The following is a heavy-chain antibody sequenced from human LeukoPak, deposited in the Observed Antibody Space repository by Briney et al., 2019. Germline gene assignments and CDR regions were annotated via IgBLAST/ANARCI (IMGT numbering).Heavy chain of an antibody. CDR2: IYYSGST. V-gene: IGHV4-59*11. Sequence: PSEPLPLTCTVSGRPISSHHWRWLRQPPGKAREWIGYIYYSGSTNYHPSLQTRVTISVDTSKNQFSLKVSSVTAADTAVYYCARGHMVRGVMTYDYWGQGTLVTVSS. CDR3: ARGHMVRGVMTYDY. D-gene: IGHD3-10*01. CDR1: GRPISSHH. J-gene: IGHJ4*02.